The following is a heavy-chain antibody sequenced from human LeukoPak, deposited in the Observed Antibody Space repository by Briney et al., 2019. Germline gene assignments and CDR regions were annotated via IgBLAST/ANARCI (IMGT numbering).Heavy chain of an antibody. V-gene: IGHV3-23*01. CDR1: GFTFSSYG. CDR3: AKRGYYDSSGYSHFDY. Sequence: GGSLRLSCAASGFTFSSYGMHWVRQAPGKGLEWVSAISASGGSTYYADSVKGRFTISRDKSKNTLYLQMNSLRAEDTAVYYCAKRGYYDSSGYSHFDYWGQGILVTVSS. D-gene: IGHD3-22*01. CDR2: ISASGGST. J-gene: IGHJ4*02.